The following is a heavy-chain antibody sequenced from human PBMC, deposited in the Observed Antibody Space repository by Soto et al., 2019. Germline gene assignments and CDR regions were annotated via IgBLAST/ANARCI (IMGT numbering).Heavy chain of an antibody. CDR2: ISSSSSYI. J-gene: IGHJ6*02. D-gene: IGHD3-16*02. V-gene: IGHV3-21*01. CDR3: ARDRDYVWGSYRSYYYYGMDV. Sequence: GGSLRLSCAASGFTFSSYSMNWVRQAPGKGLEWVSSISSSSSYIYYADSVKGRFTISRDNAKNSLYLQMNSLRAEDTAVYYCARDRDYVWGSYRSYYYYGMDVWGQGTTVTVSS. CDR1: GFTFSSYS.